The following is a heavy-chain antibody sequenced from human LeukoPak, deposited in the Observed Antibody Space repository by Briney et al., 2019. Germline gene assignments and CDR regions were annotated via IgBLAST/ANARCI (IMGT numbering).Heavy chain of an antibody. CDR1: GGTFSSYA. J-gene: IGHJ4*02. CDR2: IIPIFGTA. Sequence: SVKVSCKASGGTFSSYAISWVRQAPGQGLEWMGGIIPIFGTANYAQKFQGRVTITADESTSTAYMELSSLRSEDTAVYYCARVRGGYYYDSSGYYPLDYWGQGTLVTVSS. CDR3: ARVRGGYYYDSSGYYPLDY. D-gene: IGHD3-22*01. V-gene: IGHV1-69*01.